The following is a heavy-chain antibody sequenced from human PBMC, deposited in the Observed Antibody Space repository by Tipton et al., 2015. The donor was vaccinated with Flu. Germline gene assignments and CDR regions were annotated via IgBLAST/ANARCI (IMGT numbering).Heavy chain of an antibody. D-gene: IGHD3-10*01. V-gene: IGHV3-48*02. Sequence: SLRLSCAASGFTFSSYSMNWVRQAPGKGLEWVSYISSSSSTIYYADSVKGRFTISRDDAKNSLYLQMNSLRDEDTAVYYCARVGFGELLHFDYWGQGTLVTVSS. CDR1: GFTFSSYS. CDR2: ISSSSSTI. J-gene: IGHJ4*02. CDR3: ARVGFGELLHFDY.